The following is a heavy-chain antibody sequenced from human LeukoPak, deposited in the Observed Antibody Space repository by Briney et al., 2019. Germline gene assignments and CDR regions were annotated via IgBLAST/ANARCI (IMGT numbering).Heavy chain of an antibody. CDR3: ARGPMVRTNLFDY. CDR2: INSDGSIT. Sequence: GGSLRLSCAASGFTFSFYSMNWVRQAPGKGLVWVSRINSDGSITSYADSVKGRFTISRDNAKNTLYLQMNSLRAEDTAVYYCARGPMVRTNLFDYWGQGTLVTVSS. J-gene: IGHJ4*02. CDR1: GFTFSFYS. V-gene: IGHV3-74*01. D-gene: IGHD3-10*01.